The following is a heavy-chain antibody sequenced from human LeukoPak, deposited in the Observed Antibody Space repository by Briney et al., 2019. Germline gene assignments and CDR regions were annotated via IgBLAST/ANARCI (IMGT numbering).Heavy chain of an antibody. J-gene: IGHJ4*02. V-gene: IGHV3-30-3*01. D-gene: IGHD3-10*01. Sequence: GRSLRLSCAASGFTFSTYAMHWVRQGPGKGLEWVAVISYDGSNKYYADSVKGRFTISRDNSKNTLYLQMSNLSAEDTAVYYCARTTTPHYYGSGSYALGYWGQGTLVTVPS. CDR2: ISYDGSNK. CDR1: GFTFSTYA. CDR3: ARTTTPHYYGSGSYALGY.